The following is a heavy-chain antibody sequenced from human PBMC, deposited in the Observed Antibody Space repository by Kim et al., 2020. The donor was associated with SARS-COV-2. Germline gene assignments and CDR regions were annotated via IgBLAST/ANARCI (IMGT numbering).Heavy chain of an antibody. V-gene: IGHV4-34*01. CDR3: AGGVWSGSPDYYYYYGMDV. Sequence: SETLSLTCAVYGGSFSGYYWSWIRQPPGKGLEWIGEINHSGSTNYNPSLKSRVTISVDTSKNQFSLKLSSVTAADTAVYYCAGGVWSGSPDYYYYYGMDVWGQGTTVTVSS. CDR1: GGSFSGYY. D-gene: IGHD3-3*01. J-gene: IGHJ6*02. CDR2: INHSGST.